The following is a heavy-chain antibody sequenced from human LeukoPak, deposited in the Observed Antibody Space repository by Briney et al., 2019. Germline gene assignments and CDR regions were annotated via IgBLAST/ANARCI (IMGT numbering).Heavy chain of an antibody. D-gene: IGHD6-13*01. CDR3: ARQSLAASGLDS. Sequence: PGGSLRLSCAVSGFTLSAYNMHWVRQAPGKGLDWVAVVKDDGSYTSYAASVKGRFTISRDNSRNTVVLQMNSLSVDDTAIYYCARQSLAASGLDSWGQGMLVTVSS. CDR1: GFTLSAYN. V-gene: IGHV3-30*04. J-gene: IGHJ4*02. CDR2: VKDDGSYT.